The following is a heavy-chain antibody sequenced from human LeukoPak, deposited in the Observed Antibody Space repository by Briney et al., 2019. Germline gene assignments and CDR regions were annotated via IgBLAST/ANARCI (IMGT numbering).Heavy chain of an antibody. V-gene: IGHV3-9*01. D-gene: IGHD3-22*01. CDR3: AKSRVSGYRHPFDY. CDR1: GFTFDDYA. Sequence: GGSLRLSCAASGFTFDDYAMHWVRQAPGKGLEWVSGISWNSGNIGYADSVKGRFTISRDNAKNSLYLQMNSLRAEDTALYYCAKSRVSGYRHPFDYWGQGTLVTVSS. CDR2: ISWNSGNI. J-gene: IGHJ4*02.